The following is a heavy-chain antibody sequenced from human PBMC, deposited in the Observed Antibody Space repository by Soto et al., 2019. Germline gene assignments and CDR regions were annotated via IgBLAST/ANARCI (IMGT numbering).Heavy chain of an antibody. CDR1: GFTFSSYG. D-gene: IGHD3-3*01. CDR3: AKDFLYTIFGVVIADGMDV. J-gene: IGHJ6*02. V-gene: IGHV3-30*18. CDR2: ISYDGSNK. Sequence: PRGALRLSCAASGFTFSSYGMHWVRQAPGKGLEWVAVISYDGSNKYYADSVKGRFTISRDNSKNTLYLQMNSLRAEDTAVYYCAKDFLYTIFGVVIADGMDVWGQGTTVTVSS.